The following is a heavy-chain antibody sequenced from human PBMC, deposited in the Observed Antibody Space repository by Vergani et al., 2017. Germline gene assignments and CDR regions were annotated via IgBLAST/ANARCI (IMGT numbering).Heavy chain of an antibody. CDR1: GFTFSDYY. D-gene: IGHD3-3*01. V-gene: IGHV3-11*01. CDR3: ATLARNYDFWSGYYGTYDY. Sequence: VQLLESGGGLVQPGGSLRISCAASGFTFSDYYMTWIRHTPGKGLEWVSYISNSGTTIYYADSVKGRFTISRDNAKKSLYLQMNSLRAEDTAVYYCATLARNYDFWSGYYGTYDYWGQGTLVTVSS. CDR2: ISNSGTTI. J-gene: IGHJ4*02.